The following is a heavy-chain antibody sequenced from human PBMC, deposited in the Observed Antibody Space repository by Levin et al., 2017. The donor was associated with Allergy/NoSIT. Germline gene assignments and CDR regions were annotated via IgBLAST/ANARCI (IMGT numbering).Heavy chain of an antibody. CDR2: INPNSGGT. Sequence: GESLKISCKASGYTFTGYYMHWVRQAPGQGLEWMGRINPNSGGTNYAQKFQGRVTMTRDTSISTAYMELSRLRSDDTAVYYCARVPPGTSGHSGWNYFDYWGQGTLVTVSS. CDR1: GYTFTGYY. J-gene: IGHJ4*02. CDR3: ARVPPGTSGHSGWNYFDY. V-gene: IGHV1-2*06. D-gene: IGHD6-19*01.